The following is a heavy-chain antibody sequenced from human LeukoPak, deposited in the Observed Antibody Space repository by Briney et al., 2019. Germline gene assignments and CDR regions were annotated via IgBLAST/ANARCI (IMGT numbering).Heavy chain of an antibody. CDR3: ARVFDAAAGRDY. D-gene: IGHD6-13*01. Sequence: SETLSLTCTVSGGSISSGDYYWRWIRQPPGKGLEWIGYIYYSGSTYYNPSLKSRVTISVDTSKNQFSLKLSSVTAADTAVYYCARVFDAAAGRDYWGQGTLFTVSS. CDR1: GGSISSGDYY. J-gene: IGHJ4*02. V-gene: IGHV4-30-4*08. CDR2: IYYSGST.